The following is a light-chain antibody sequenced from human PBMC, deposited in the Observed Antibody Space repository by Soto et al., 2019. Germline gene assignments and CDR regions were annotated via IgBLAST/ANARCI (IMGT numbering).Light chain of an antibody. J-gene: IGLJ2*01. Sequence: QSALTQPASVSGSPGQSITISCTGTSSDVGSYNFVSWYQQHPGKAPKLMIYEGSNRPSGVANRLSGSKSGNTASLPIAGLQAEEEADDYCCSYAGSSTHVVFGGGTKVTVL. CDR3: CSYAGSSTHVV. CDR2: EGS. CDR1: SSDVGSYNF. V-gene: IGLV2-23*01.